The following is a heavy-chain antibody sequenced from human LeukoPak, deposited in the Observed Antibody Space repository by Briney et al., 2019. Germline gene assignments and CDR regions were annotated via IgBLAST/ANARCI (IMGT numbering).Heavy chain of an antibody. CDR2: VSGSGGIT. Sequence: GGSLRLSCGASGFTFSSSAMSWLRQAPGKGLEWVSGVSGSGGITYYAESVKGRFTISRDNSKNALSLQMSSLRAEDTAVYYCEKAHSCSWVFAFVIWGQGTMVTVSS. V-gene: IGHV3-23*01. CDR1: GFTFSSSA. D-gene: IGHD6-13*01. J-gene: IGHJ3*02. CDR3: EKAHSCSWVFAFVI.